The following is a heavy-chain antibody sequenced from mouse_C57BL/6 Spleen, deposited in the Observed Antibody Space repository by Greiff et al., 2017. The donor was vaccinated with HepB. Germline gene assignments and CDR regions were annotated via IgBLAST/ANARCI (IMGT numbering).Heavy chain of an antibody. CDR3: ARGIYYYGSSSYYFDY. CDR2: ISSGSSTI. Sequence: EVKLEESGGGLVKPGGSLKLSCAASGFTFSDYGMHWVRQAPEKGLEWVAYISSGSSTIYYADTVKGRFTISRDNAKNTLFLQMTSLRSEDTAMYYCARGIYYYGSSSYYFDYWGQGTTLTVSS. V-gene: IGHV5-17*01. J-gene: IGHJ2*01. CDR1: GFTFSDYG. D-gene: IGHD1-1*01.